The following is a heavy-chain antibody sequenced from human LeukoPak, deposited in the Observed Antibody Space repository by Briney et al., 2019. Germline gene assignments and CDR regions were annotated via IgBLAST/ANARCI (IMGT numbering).Heavy chain of an antibody. CDR3: AREVRHWSGGSCQNWFDP. CDR2: IYHSGGT. CDR1: GGSISSGGYS. J-gene: IGHJ5*02. D-gene: IGHD2-15*01. V-gene: IGHV4-30-2*01. Sequence: SQTLSLTCAVSGGSISSGGYSWSWIRQPPGKGLEWIGYIYHSGGTYYNPSLKSRVTISVDRSKNQFSLKLSSVTAADTAVYYCAREVRHWSGGSCQNWFDPWGQGTLVTVSS.